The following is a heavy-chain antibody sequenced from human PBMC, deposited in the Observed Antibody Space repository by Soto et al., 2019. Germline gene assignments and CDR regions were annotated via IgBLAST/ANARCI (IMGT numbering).Heavy chain of an antibody. CDR3: ESSAGHTTYYYYYGMDF. J-gene: IGHJ6*02. V-gene: IGHV4-34*01. D-gene: IGHD6-19*01. CDR2: INHSGST. CDR1: GGSFSGYY. Sequence: PSETLSLTCAVYGGSFSGYYWSWIRQPPGKGLEWIGEINHSGSTNYNPSLKSRVTISVDTSKNQFSLKLSSVTAADTAVYYCESSAGHTTYYYYYGMDFRGQGTTVTVSS.